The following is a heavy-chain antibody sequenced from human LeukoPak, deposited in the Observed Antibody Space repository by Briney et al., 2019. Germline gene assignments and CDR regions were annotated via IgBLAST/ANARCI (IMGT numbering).Heavy chain of an antibody. CDR1: GGSFSGYY. Sequence: PSETLSLTCAVYGGSFSGYYWSWIRQPPGKGLEWIGYIYYSGSTNYNPSLKSRVTISVDTSKNQFSLKLSSVTAADTAVYYCARLQTQPGSIAAAGMVDYWGQGTLVTASS. J-gene: IGHJ4*02. CDR2: IYYSGST. V-gene: IGHV4-59*08. CDR3: ARLQTQPGSIAAAGMVDY. D-gene: IGHD6-13*01.